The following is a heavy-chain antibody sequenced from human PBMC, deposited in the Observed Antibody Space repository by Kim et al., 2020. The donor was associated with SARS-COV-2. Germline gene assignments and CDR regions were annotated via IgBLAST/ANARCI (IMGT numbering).Heavy chain of an antibody. CDR1: GFTFSDYY. CDR2: ISSSSCYT. Sequence: GGSLRLSCAASGFTFSDYYMSWIRQAPGKGLEWVSYISSSSCYTNYADSVKGRFTISRDNAKNSLYLQMNSLRAEDTAVYYCARDGVGATTSYYYGMDVWGQGTTVTVSS. D-gene: IGHD1-26*01. CDR3: ARDGVGATTSYYYGMDV. V-gene: IGHV3-11*06. J-gene: IGHJ6*02.